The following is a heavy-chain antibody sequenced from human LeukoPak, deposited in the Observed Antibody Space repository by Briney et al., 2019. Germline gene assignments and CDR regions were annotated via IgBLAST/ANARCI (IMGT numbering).Heavy chain of an antibody. CDR2: IRSKAYGGTT. J-gene: IGHJ4*02. CDR3: TRCIAALLGY. CDR1: GFTFGDYA. Sequence: GGSLRLSCIASGFTFGDYAMSWVRQAPGKGLEWVGFIRSKAYGGTTEYAASVKGRFTISRDDSKSIAYLQMNSLKTEDTAVYYCTRCIAALLGYWGQGTLVTVSS. V-gene: IGHV3-49*04. D-gene: IGHD6-6*01.